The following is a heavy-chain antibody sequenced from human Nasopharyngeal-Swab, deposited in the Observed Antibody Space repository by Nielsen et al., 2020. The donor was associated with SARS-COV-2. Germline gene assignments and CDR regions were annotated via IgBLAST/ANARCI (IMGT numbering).Heavy chain of an antibody. Sequence: GESLKISCEASGFNPGSYWMHWVRLAPGNRLEWVANIQEDGTDIHYVDSVKGRFTIPRDNAKNSLYLQMNSLRAEDTAVYYCVRDRSVPGYDIFDFWGPGTTVTVSS. CDR3: VRDRSVPGYDIFDF. D-gene: IGHD3-22*01. V-gene: IGHV3-7*01. CDR2: IQEDGTDI. J-gene: IGHJ3*01. CDR1: GFNPGSYW.